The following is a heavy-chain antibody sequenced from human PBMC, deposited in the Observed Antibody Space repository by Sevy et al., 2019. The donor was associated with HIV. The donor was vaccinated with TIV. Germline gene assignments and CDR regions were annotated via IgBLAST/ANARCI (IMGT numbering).Heavy chain of an antibody. D-gene: IGHD5-12*01. Sequence: GGSLRLSCAASGFTFRDHAMHWVRQAPGKGLEWVTVISYDGSNKYYADSVKGRFTISRDISKSTVYLQMDSLRAEDTAVYYCARDLYSGYANYYYYGMDVWGQGTTVTVSS. CDR2: ISYDGSNK. J-gene: IGHJ6*02. V-gene: IGHV3-30*04. CDR1: GFTFRDHA. CDR3: ARDLYSGYANYYYYGMDV.